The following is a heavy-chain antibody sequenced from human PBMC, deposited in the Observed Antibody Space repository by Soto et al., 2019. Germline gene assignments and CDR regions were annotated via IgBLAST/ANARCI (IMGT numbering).Heavy chain of an antibody. Sequence: ETLSLTCAVNGGSFREYYWSWLRQPPGKGLEWIGEINQSGTTHYNPSLKRRINISIDTSKNQFSLNLTSVTAADTATYYCARDIITVIGGEIYYYFGMDVWGQGTTVTVSS. CDR3: ARDIITVIGGEIYYYFGMDV. J-gene: IGHJ6*02. CDR2: INQSGTT. D-gene: IGHD3-10*01. V-gene: IGHV4-34*01. CDR1: GGSFREYY.